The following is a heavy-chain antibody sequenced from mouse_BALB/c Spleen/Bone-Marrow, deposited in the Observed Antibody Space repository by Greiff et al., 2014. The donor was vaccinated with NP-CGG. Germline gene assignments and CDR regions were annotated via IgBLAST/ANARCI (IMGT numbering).Heavy chain of an antibody. Sequence: QVQLQQSGPGLVAPSQSLSITCTVPGFSLTSYGVSWVRQPPGKGLEWLGVMWGDGSTNYHSALISRLSISKDNSKSQIFLKLSSLQTDDTATYYCAKANWAPFDYWGQGTTLTVSS. CDR2: MWGDGST. CDR3: AKANWAPFDY. V-gene: IGHV2-3*01. CDR1: GFSLTSYG. J-gene: IGHJ2*01. D-gene: IGHD4-1*01.